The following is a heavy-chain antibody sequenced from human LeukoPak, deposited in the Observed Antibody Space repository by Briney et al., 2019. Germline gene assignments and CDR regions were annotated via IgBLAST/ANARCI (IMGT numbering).Heavy chain of an antibody. D-gene: IGHD6-6*01. V-gene: IGHV3-30*03. CDR2: ISYDGSDK. J-gene: IGHJ5*02. CDR3: AREARVKAALRGWFDP. CDR1: GFTFSDYG. Sequence: GGSLRLSCAASGFTFSDYGMHWVRQAPGKGLEWAASISYDGSDKDYADSVKGRFTISRDNSKKTLFLQMNSLRAEDTAVYYCAREARVKAALRGWFDPWGQGTLVTVSS.